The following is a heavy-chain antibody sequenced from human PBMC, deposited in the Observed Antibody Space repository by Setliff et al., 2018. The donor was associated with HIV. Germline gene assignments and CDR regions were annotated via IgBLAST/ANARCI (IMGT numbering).Heavy chain of an antibody. D-gene: IGHD6-19*01. CDR1: GGSISSSNW. CDR3: ARPRRVRSRAWYWFDI. V-gene: IGHV4-4*02. Sequence: PSETLSLTCAVSGGSISSSNWWSWVRQPPVKGLEWIGEIYHGGSTNYTPSLKSRVTISVDKSKNQFSLNLCSVTAADTAVYYCARPRRVRSRAWYWFDIWGQGTLVTVSS. J-gene: IGHJ5*02. CDR2: IYHGGST.